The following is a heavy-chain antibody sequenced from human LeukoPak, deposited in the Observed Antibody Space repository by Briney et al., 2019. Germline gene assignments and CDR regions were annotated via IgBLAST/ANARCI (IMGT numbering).Heavy chain of an antibody. V-gene: IGHV4-34*01. CDR1: GGSFSGYY. Sequence: SETLSLTCAVYGGSFSGYYWSWIRQPPGKGLEWIGEINHSGSTNYNPSLKSRVTISVDTSKNQFSLKLSSVTAADTAVYYCARIGATMVRGVIKPIDYWGQGTLDTVSS. CDR2: INHSGST. CDR3: ARIGATMVRGVIKPIDY. J-gene: IGHJ4*02. D-gene: IGHD3-10*01.